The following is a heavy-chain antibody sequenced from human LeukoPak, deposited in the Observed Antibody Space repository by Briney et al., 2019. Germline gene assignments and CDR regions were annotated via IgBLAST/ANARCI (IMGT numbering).Heavy chain of an antibody. CDR2: IYPGDSDT. Sequence: GESLKISCKGSGYNFANYWIAWVRQMPGKGLEWMGIIYPGDSDTRYSPSFQGQVTISADKSISTAYLQWSSLKASDTAMYYCARPDSSGWLRGAFDIWGQGTMVTVSS. V-gene: IGHV5-51*01. CDR1: GYNFANYW. D-gene: IGHD6-19*01. J-gene: IGHJ3*02. CDR3: ARPDSSGWLRGAFDI.